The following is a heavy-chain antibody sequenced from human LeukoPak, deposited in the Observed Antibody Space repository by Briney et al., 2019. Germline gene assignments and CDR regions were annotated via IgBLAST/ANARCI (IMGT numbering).Heavy chain of an antibody. Sequence: GGSLRLSCAASGFSFSSFEMNWVRQAPGKGLEWISYIDASGTLTYYADSVKGRFTISRDNAKNSLFLQMNSLRAEDTAVYYCVRDRSPGYFDYWGQGTLVTVSS. D-gene: IGHD3-10*01. CDR1: GFSFSSFE. V-gene: IGHV3-48*03. CDR2: IDASGTLT. J-gene: IGHJ4*02. CDR3: VRDRSPGYFDY.